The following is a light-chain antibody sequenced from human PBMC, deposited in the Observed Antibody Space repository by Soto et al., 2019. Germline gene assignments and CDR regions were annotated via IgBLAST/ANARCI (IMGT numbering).Light chain of an antibody. J-gene: IGKJ1*01. V-gene: IGKV3-20*01. CDR1: QSVSSSY. CDR2: GAS. Sequence: EIVLTQSPGTLSLSPGERATLSCRASQSVSSSYLAWYQQKPGQAPRLLIYGASSRATGIPDRFSGSGSGTDFTLTISRLEPEDFAVYYWQQYGSKGWTFGQGTKVEIK. CDR3: QQYGSKGWT.